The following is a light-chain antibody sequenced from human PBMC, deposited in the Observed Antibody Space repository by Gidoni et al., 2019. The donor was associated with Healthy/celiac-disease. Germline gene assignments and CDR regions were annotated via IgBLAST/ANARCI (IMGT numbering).Light chain of an antibody. Sequence: IVLTQSPGTLSLSPGERATLSCRASQSVSSSYLAWYQQKPGQAPRLLIYGASSRATGIPDRFSGRASGTDFTLTISRLEPEDFAVYYCQQYGSSLCSFGQXTKLEIK. V-gene: IGKV3-20*01. CDR2: GAS. CDR1: QSVSSSY. J-gene: IGKJ2*04. CDR3: QQYGSSLCS.